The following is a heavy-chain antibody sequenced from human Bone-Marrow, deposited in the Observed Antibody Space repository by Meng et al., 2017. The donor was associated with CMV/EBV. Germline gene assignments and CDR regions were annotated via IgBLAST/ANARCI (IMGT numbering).Heavy chain of an antibody. V-gene: IGHV3-30*02. CDR1: GFTFSKYG. Sequence: GGSLRLSCAASGFTFSKYGMHWARQAPGKGLEWAAFIRHDGSDEYYAESVKGRFSISKDAAENTAYLQMNSLRSGDTAVYYCARDFGNDFWLLTHWGQGTLVTVSS. J-gene: IGHJ4*02. D-gene: IGHD3-3*01. CDR2: IRHDGSDE. CDR3: ARDFGNDFWLLTH.